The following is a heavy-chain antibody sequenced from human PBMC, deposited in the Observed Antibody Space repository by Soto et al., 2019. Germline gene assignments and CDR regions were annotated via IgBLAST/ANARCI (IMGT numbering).Heavy chain of an antibody. CDR1: GFTFSSYW. CDR3: ARSHGGSTSLDIYYYYYYGMDV. CDR2: IKQDGSEK. Sequence: GGSLRLSCAASGFTFSSYWMSWVRQAPGKGLEWVANIKQDGSEKYYVDSVKGRFTISRDNAKNSLYLQMNSLRAEDTAVYYCARSHGGSTSLDIYYYYYYGMDVWGQGTTVTVSS. D-gene: IGHD2-2*01. J-gene: IGHJ6*02. V-gene: IGHV3-7*05.